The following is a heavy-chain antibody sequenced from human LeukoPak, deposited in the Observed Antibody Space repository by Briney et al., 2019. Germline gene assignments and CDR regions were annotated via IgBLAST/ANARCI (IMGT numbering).Heavy chain of an antibody. Sequence: GRSLGLSCAASGFTFDDYAMHWVRQAPGKGLEWVSGISWNSGSIGYADSVKGRFTISRDNAKNSLYLQMNSLRAEDTALYYCAKADSSGSRGSFDYWGQGTLVTVSS. CDR3: AKADSSGSRGSFDY. V-gene: IGHV3-9*01. J-gene: IGHJ4*02. CDR1: GFTFDDYA. D-gene: IGHD3-22*01. CDR2: ISWNSGSI.